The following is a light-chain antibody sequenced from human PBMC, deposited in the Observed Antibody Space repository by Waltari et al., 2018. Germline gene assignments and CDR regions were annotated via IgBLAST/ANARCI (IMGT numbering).Light chain of an antibody. V-gene: IGKV4-1*01. Sequence: DIVMTQSPDSLAVSLGERAHIHCKSCQSVLYSANNKNFLAWYQQKPGQPPKLLIYWASFRASGVPERFSGSASGTDFTLTISTLQAEDVAVYYCHQYYSTPDTFGQGTHLEIK. CDR1: QSVLYSANNKNF. CDR3: HQYYSTPDT. J-gene: IGKJ2*01. CDR2: WAS.